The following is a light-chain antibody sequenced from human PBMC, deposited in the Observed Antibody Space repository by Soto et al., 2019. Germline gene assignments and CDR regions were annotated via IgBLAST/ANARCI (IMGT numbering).Light chain of an antibody. J-gene: IGKJ4*01. V-gene: IGKV1-39*01. CDR2: AAP. CDR1: QNIQNS. Sequence: DIRLTQSPSSLSASVGDRVTITCRASQNIQNSLNWYQQQPGKAPKLLIYAAPSLERGVSSRYSGGGSWTNFTLTINCLQTEDFASYFCQQSYAAGLTFGGGTKVEIK. CDR3: QQSYAAGLT.